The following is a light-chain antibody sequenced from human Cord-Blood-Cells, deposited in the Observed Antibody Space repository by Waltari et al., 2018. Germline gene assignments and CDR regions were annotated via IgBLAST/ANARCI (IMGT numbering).Light chain of an antibody. CDR1: QSVSSY. J-gene: IGKJ4*01. Sequence: EIVLTQSPATLSLSPGERATISCRASQSVSSYLAWYQQKPGQAPRLLIYDASNRATGIPARFSGSGSGTDFTLTISSLEPEDFAVYYCQQRSNLPLTFGGGTKVEIK. V-gene: IGKV3-11*01. CDR3: QQRSNLPLT. CDR2: DAS.